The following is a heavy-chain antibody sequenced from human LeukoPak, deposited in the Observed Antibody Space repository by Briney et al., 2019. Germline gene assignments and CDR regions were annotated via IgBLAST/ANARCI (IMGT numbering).Heavy chain of an antibody. D-gene: IGHD7-27*01. Sequence: GGSLRLSCAASGFTFSSYTMSWVRQAPGKGLEWVTTITTSDGNTYYADSVKGRFTVSRDNSKNTLFLQMNSLRAEDTAVYYCAKDGGLWVSAHWGDSWGRGTLVTVSS. CDR2: ITTSDGNT. CDR3: AKDGGLWVSAHWGDS. V-gene: IGHV3-23*01. J-gene: IGHJ4*02. CDR1: GFTFSSYT.